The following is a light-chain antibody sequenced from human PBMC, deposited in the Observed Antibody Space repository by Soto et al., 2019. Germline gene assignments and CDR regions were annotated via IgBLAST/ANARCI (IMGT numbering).Light chain of an antibody. Sequence: EIVLTQSPFTLSLSXGERATLSXXXSQSVGGSYLAWYQQKPGQAPRLLIYGASIRATGIPDRFSGSGSGTDFTLTITRLEPEDFAVYYCQQYGSSPRTFGQGTKVDIK. CDR2: GAS. J-gene: IGKJ1*01. V-gene: IGKV3-20*01. CDR1: QSVGGSY. CDR3: QQYGSSPRT.